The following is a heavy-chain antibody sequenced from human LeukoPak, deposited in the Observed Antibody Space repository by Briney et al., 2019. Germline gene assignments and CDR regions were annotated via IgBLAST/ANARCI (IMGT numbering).Heavy chain of an antibody. CDR3: ARGGYYDILTGTLYYFDY. J-gene: IGHJ4*02. V-gene: IGHV4-34*01. D-gene: IGHD3-9*01. CDR2: INHSGRT. CDR1: GRSFSGYY. Sequence: PSETLSLTCAVYGRSFSGYYWSWIRQPPGKGLEWIGEINHSGRTNYNPSLKSRVTISVDTSKNQFSLKLSSVTAADTAVYYCARGGYYDILTGTLYYFDYWGQGTLVTVSS.